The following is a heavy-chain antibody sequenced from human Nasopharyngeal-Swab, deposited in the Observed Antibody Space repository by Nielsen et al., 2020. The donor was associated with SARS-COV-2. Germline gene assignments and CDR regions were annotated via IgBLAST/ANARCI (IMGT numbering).Heavy chain of an antibody. CDR3: ARDLVGLGYY. CDR1: GYTFTNYA. V-gene: IGHV7-4-1*02. Sequence: ASVKVSCKTSGYTFTNYAMNWERQAPGQGLGWMGWINTNTGNPMYAQGFTGRFVFSLDTSVSTAYLQISSLKAEDTAVYYCARDLVGLGYYWGQGTLVTVSS. CDR2: INTNTGNP. J-gene: IGHJ4*02. D-gene: IGHD2-2*01.